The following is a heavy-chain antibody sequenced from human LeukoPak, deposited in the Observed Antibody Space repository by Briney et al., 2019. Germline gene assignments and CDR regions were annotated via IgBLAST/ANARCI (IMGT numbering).Heavy chain of an antibody. D-gene: IGHD1-26*01. CDR1: GGSISSYY. V-gene: IGHV4-4*07. CDR2: IYTSGST. CDR3: ARDLPGGATTGSDAFDI. J-gene: IGHJ3*02. Sequence: PSETLSLTCTVPGGSISSYYWSWIRQPAGKGLEWIGRIYTSGSTNYNPSLKSRVTMSVDTSKNQFSLKLSSVTAADTAVYYCARDLPGGATTGSDAFDIWGQGTMVTVSS.